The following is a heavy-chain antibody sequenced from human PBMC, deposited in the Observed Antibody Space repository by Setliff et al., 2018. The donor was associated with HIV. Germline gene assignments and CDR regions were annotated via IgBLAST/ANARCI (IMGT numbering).Heavy chain of an antibody. CDR1: GFTFGDYA. D-gene: IGHD4-17*01. Sequence: GGSLRLSCTTSGFTFGDYAMSWVRQAPGKGLEWVGFVRSKLYGGTKEYAASVKGRFIISRDDSKSLAYLQMDGLNTEDTAVYYCTRVNHDYGNYILPGVDYWGQGTLVTVSS. CDR3: TRVNHDYGNYILPGVDY. J-gene: IGHJ4*02. CDR2: VRSKLYGGTK. V-gene: IGHV3-49*04.